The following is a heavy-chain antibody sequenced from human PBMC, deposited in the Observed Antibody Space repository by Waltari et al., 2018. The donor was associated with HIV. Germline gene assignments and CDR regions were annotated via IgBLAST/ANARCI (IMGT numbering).Heavy chain of an antibody. CDR3: ARGLTIFGDVIPYYFDH. V-gene: IGHV3-21*01. Sequence: VQLVESGGGLVKPGESLRLSCAGSGFAFGKSTLSWVRQAPGKGLEWISTISSTSGYIEYADSVKGRFTVSRDNAKKSLSLQMNSLRAEDAAVYYCARGLTIFGDVIPYYFDHWGQGSLVTVSS. D-gene: IGHD3-3*01. CDR1: GFAFGKST. CDR2: ISSTSGYI. J-gene: IGHJ4*01.